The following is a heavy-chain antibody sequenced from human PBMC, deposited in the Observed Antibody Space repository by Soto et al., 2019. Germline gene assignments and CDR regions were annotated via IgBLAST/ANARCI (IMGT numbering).Heavy chain of an antibody. CDR1: GFTFSSYG. D-gene: IGHD3-3*01. V-gene: IGHV3-30*18. CDR3: ANGLGVAPDY. J-gene: IGHJ4*02. Sequence: GGSLRLSCAASGFTFSSYGMHWVRQAPGKGLEWVAVISYDGSNKYYADSVKGRFTISRDNSKNTLYLQMNSLRAEDTAVYYCANGLGVAPDYWGQGTLVTVSS. CDR2: ISYDGSNK.